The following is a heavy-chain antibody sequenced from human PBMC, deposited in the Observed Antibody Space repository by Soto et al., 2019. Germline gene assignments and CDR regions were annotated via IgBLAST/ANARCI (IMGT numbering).Heavy chain of an antibody. CDR2: IFSNVEE. CDR1: GFSLSDARMG. D-gene: IGHD6-13*01. Sequence: QVTLKESGPALVKPTETLTLTCTVSGFSLSDARMGVSWIRQPPGKALEWLAHIFSNVEESYNTSLKSRLTISKDTSRSQVVLTMTNINRVDTATYYCARIVDPCGGKCRVYYFDYWGQGTLVSVSS. J-gene: IGHJ4*02. V-gene: IGHV2-26*01. CDR3: ARIVDPCGGKCRVYYFDY.